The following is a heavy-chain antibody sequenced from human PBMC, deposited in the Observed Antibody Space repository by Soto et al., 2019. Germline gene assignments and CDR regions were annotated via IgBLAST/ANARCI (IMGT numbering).Heavy chain of an antibody. Sequence: QVTLKESGPVLVKPTETLTLRCTVSGLSITDSEMGVSWIRQPPGQPLEWLAHIDSSGEKSYRTWLKSRLAISKATSKSQIVLTMTNMDPADTATYYCARRHLAVAVSPWFDPWGQGIPVTVSS. J-gene: IGHJ5*02. D-gene: IGHD6-19*01. CDR2: IDSSGEK. CDR1: GLSITDSEMG. CDR3: ARRHLAVAVSPWFDP. V-gene: IGHV2-26*01.